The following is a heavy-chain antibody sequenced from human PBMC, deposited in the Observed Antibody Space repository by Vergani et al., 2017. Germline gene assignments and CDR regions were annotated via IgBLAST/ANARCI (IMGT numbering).Heavy chain of an antibody. D-gene: IGHD3-10*01. V-gene: IGHV4-61*02. CDR3: AGAAHRFGEFLPYYFDY. CDR1: GGSISSGSYY. CDR2: IYTSGST. J-gene: IGHJ4*02. Sequence: QVQLQESGPGLVKPSQTLSLTCTVSGGSISSGSYYWSWIRQPAGKGLEWIGRIYTSGSTNYNPSLKSRVTISVDTSKNQFSLKLSSVTAADTAVYYCAGAAHRFGEFLPYYFDYWGQGTLVTVSS.